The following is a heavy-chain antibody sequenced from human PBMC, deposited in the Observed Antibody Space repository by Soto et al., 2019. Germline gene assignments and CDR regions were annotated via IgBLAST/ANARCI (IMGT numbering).Heavy chain of an antibody. CDR1: GGSISSYY. V-gene: IGHV4-59*07. D-gene: IGHD3-3*01. CDR3: ARVGYDPDYYYYGMEV. CDR2: IYYSGST. Sequence: SDTLSLTCTVSGGSISSYYWIWIRPPPLKGLEWIGYIYYSGSTNYNPSLKSRVTISVDTSKNQFSLKLSSVTAADTAVYYCARVGYDPDYYYYGMEVWGQGTTVTVSS. J-gene: IGHJ6*02.